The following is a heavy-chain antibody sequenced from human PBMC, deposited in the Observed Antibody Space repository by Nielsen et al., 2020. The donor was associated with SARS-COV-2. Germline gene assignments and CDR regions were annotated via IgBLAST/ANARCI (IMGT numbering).Heavy chain of an antibody. J-gene: IGHJ4*02. D-gene: IGHD3-22*01. V-gene: IGHV3-20*01. CDR2: INWNGGST. CDR1: GFIFDDYG. CDR3: ARRDGSSGYYLFDH. Sequence: GGSLRLSCEVFGFIFDDYGMSWVRQAPGKGPEWVSGINWNGGSTNYADSVKGRFTISRDNAKNSLYLQMNSLTAEDTALYHCARRDGSSGYYLFDHWGQGTLVTVSS.